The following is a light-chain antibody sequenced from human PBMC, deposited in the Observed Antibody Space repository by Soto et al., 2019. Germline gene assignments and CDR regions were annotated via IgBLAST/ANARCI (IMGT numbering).Light chain of an antibody. CDR3: QQRNSRYT. V-gene: IGKV3-11*01. CDR2: DVS. J-gene: IGKJ2*01. CDR1: HSVSSY. Sequence: EIVMTQSPATLSLSPGDRATLSCRASHSVSSYLAWYQQRPGQAPRLLIYDVSNRATGISARFSGSGSGTDFNLTISSLEPEDFAVYYCQQRNSRYTFGPGTKLEIK.